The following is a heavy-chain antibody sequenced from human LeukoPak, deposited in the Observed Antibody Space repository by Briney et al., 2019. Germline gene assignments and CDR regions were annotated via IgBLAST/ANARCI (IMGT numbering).Heavy chain of an antibody. Sequence: GASVKVSCKASGYTFTGYYMHWVRQAPGQGLEWMGWINPNSGGTNYAQKFQGRVTMTRDTSISTAYMELSRLRSDDTAVYYCARDPPTSYCSGGSCYALHQRDDYWGQGTLVTVSS. V-gene: IGHV1-2*02. CDR2: INPNSGGT. J-gene: IGHJ4*02. CDR3: ARDPPTSYCSGGSCYALHQRDDY. D-gene: IGHD2-15*01. CDR1: GYTFTGYY.